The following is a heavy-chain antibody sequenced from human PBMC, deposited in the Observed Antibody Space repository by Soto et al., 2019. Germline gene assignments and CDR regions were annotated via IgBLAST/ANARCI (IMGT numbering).Heavy chain of an antibody. CDR3: ARYRREAVAGYTLDN. V-gene: IGHV4-59*01. D-gene: IGHD6-13*01. J-gene: IGHJ4*02. CDR1: GGPISSNY. Sequence: SETLSLTCTVSGGPISSNYWTWIRQPPGKGLEWIGYVYNSGSTNYNPSLKSRVTISEDTSKSQFSLKVNSMTAADTAVYYCARYRREAVAGYTLDNWGQGILVTVSS. CDR2: VYNSGST.